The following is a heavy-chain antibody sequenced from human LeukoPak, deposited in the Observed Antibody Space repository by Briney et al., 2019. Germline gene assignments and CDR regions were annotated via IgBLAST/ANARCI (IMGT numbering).Heavy chain of an antibody. CDR2: IYHSGST. CDR3: ARSLTAADAFDI. V-gene: IGHV4-59*01. J-gene: IGHJ3*02. Sequence: SETLSLTCIVSGGSISSYYWSWIRQPPGKGLEWIGYIYHSGSTNYKPSLKSRVTISVDTSKNQFSLKLSSVTAADTAVYYCARSLTAADAFDIWGQGTMVTVPS. CDR1: GGSISSYY. D-gene: IGHD6-13*01.